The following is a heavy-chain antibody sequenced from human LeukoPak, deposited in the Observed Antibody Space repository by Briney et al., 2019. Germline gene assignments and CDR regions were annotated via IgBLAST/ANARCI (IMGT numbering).Heavy chain of an antibody. J-gene: IGHJ4*02. CDR2: INTKSGMT. Sequence: ASVKVSCKASGYTFTRYDINWVRQATGQGLEWMGWINTKSGMTGHAQKFQGRITITKDTSISTVYMELSSLSSEDTAVYFCARVDGSVDYWGRGTLVTVPS. CDR1: GYTFTRYD. V-gene: IGHV1-8*03. CDR3: ARVDGSVDY. D-gene: IGHD3-22*01.